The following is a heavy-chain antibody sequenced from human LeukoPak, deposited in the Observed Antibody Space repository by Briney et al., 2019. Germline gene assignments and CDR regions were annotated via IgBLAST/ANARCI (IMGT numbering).Heavy chain of an antibody. J-gene: IGHJ4*02. CDR3: AREANLGGNAFHY. Sequence: GGSLRLSCVGSGFTFSFYPLHWVRQAPGKGLEWVALTSHDGRNKYYGDSVKGRFTISKDNFKNTLYLYMSSVRPDDTAVYFCAREANLGGNAFHYWGQGALVTVFS. V-gene: IGHV3-30*04. CDR2: TSHDGRNK. D-gene: IGHD4-23*01. CDR1: GFTFSFYP.